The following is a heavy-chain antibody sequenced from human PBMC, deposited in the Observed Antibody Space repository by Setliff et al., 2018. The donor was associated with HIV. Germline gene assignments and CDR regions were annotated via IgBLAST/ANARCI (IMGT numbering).Heavy chain of an antibody. D-gene: IGHD2-8*01. CDR3: ARHEGLYGVGGFDY. Sequence: SETLSLTCTVSGGSISNRYWSWIRETPGKGLEWIGYIYTSGSTIYNPSLQSRVTISVDTSKNQFSLKLSSLTAADTADYYCARHEGLYGVGGFDYWGQGTLVTVSS. J-gene: IGHJ4*02. CDR1: GGSISNRY. CDR2: IYTSGST. V-gene: IGHV4-4*09.